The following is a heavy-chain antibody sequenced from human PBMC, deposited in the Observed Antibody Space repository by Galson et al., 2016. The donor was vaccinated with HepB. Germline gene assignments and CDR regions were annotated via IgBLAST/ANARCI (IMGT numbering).Heavy chain of an antibody. CDR1: GFTFGDYA. J-gene: IGHJ4*02. CDR3: TKNRGGSFYRVPDG. Sequence: SLRLSCAGSGFTFGDYAVGWFRQAPGKGLEWVALIRSRVYGETTTYAASVKGRFTDSRHDSENIDYLQMASLKRDDTAIYFCTKNRGGSFYRVPDGWGQGTLVTVS. CDR2: IRSRVYGETT. V-gene: IGHV3-49*03. D-gene: IGHD1-26*01.